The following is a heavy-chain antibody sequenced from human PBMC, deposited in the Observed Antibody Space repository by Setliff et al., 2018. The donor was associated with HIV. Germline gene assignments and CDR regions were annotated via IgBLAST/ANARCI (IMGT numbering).Heavy chain of an antibody. CDR3: ATSTSRFFWNGFYQGGFGSRNSHSFEN. Sequence: GASVKVSCTTSGYTFTASYLHWVRQAPGQGLQWMGWMHPNSGATKYAQKFRDRVTLTGDTSISTASMELSSLKSDDTAMYYCATSTSRFFWNGFYQGGFGSRNSHSFENWGQGTLVTVSS. V-gene: IGHV1-2*02. J-gene: IGHJ4*02. CDR1: GYTFTASY. D-gene: IGHD3-3*01. CDR2: MHPNSGAT.